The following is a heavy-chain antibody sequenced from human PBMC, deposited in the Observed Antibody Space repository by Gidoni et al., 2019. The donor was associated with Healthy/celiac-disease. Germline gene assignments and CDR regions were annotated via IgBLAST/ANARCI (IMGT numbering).Heavy chain of an antibody. CDR1: GGSISSYY. J-gene: IGHJ3*02. D-gene: IGHD3-22*01. CDR2: IYYSGST. CDR3: ARAPTYYYDSSGPDAFDI. Sequence: QVQLQESGPGLVKPSETLSLTCTVSGGSISSYYWSWIRQPPGKGLEWSGYIYYSGSTNYNPSLKSRVTISVDTSKNQFSLKLSSVTAADTAVYYCARAPTYYYDSSGPDAFDIWGQGTMVTVSS. V-gene: IGHV4-59*01.